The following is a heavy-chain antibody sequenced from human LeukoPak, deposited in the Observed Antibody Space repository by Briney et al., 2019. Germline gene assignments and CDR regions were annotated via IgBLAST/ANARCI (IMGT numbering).Heavy chain of an antibody. CDR1: GFTFSSYE. Sequence: GGSLRLSCAASGFTFSSYEMNWVRQAPGKGLEYVSGISSNGGSTNYADSVKGRFTISRDNSKSTLHLQMSSLRAEDTAVYYCVKGYCSSISCSLIDYGGQGTLVTVSS. J-gene: IGHJ4*02. V-gene: IGHV3-64D*06. D-gene: IGHD2-2*01. CDR2: ISSNGGST. CDR3: VKGYCSSISCSLIDY.